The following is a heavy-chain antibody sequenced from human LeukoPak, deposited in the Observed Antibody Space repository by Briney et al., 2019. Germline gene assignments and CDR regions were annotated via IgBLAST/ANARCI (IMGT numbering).Heavy chain of an antibody. V-gene: IGHV4-31*03. CDR2: IYYSGST. J-gene: IGHJ5*02. Sequence: SETLSLTCTVSGVSISSGGYYWSWIRQHPGKGLEWIGYIYYSGSTYYNPSLKSRVTISVHTSKNQFSLKLSSVTAADTAVYYCARGYSSGSYSYNWFDPWGQGTLVTVSS. CDR1: GVSISSGGYY. CDR3: ARGYSSGSYSYNWFDP. D-gene: IGHD1-26*01.